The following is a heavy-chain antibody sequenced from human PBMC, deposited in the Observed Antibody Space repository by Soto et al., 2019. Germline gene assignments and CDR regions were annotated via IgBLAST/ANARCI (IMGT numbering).Heavy chain of an antibody. J-gene: IGHJ6*02. CDR3: ARDRMGTTMVRGVRRPSYYYGMDV. Sequence: VASVKVSCKASGYTFTSYGISWVRQAPGQGLEWMGWISAYNGNTNYAQKLQGRVTMTTDTSTSTAYMELRSLRSDDTAVYYCARDRMGTTMVRGVRRPSYYYGMDVWGQGTTVTVSS. V-gene: IGHV1-18*01. CDR1: GYTFTSYG. D-gene: IGHD3-10*01. CDR2: ISAYNGNT.